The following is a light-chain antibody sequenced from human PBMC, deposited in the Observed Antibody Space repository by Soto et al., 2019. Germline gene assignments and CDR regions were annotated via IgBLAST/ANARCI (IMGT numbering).Light chain of an antibody. J-gene: IGKJ1*01. Sequence: DIQMTQSPSTLSASVGDRVTITCRASQSISSWLAWYQQKPGKAPKLLIYDASSLESGVPSRFSGSGSGTEFTLTISSLQPDDFATYYCQHYNSYSLWTFGQGNKVEIK. CDR3: QHYNSYSLWT. CDR2: DAS. CDR1: QSISSW. V-gene: IGKV1-5*01.